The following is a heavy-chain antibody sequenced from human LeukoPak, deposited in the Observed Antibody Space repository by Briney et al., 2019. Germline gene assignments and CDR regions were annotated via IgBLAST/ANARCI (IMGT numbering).Heavy chain of an antibody. J-gene: IGHJ4*02. D-gene: IGHD6-19*01. CDR2: ISTSGRSR. Sequence: GGSLRLSCAASGFTFSSYAMNWVRQAPGKGLEWVSGISTSGRSRYYTDSVKGRFTMSRDNSKNTLYLQMNSLGAEDTAVYYCAKDGSRIAVSGTLLDYWGQGTLVTVSS. CDR1: GFTFSSYA. CDR3: AKDGSRIAVSGTLLDY. V-gene: IGHV3-23*01.